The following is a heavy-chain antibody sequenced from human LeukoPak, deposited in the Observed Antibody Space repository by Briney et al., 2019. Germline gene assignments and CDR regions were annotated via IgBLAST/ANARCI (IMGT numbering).Heavy chain of an antibody. D-gene: IGHD6-13*01. J-gene: IGHJ3*02. CDR3: ARDWRDSSSWYEAFDI. V-gene: IGHV4-30-4*08. CDR2: IYYSGST. Sequence: SETLSLTCTVSGGSTSSGDYYWSWIRQPPGKGLEWIGYIYYSGSTYYNPSLKSRVTISVDTSKNQFSLKLSSVTAADTAVYYCARDWRDSSSWYEAFDIWGQGTMVTVSS. CDR1: GGSTSSGDYY.